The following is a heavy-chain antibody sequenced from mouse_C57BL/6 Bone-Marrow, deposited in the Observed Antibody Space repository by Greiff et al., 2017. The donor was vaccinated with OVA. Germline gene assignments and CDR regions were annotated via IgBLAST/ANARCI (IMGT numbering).Heavy chain of an antibody. CDR1: GYTFTSYG. J-gene: IGHJ2*01. V-gene: IGHV1-81*01. Sequence: VQLQQSGAELARPGASVKLSCKASGYTFTSYGISWVKQRTGQGLEWIGEIYPRSGNTYYNEKFKGKATLTADKSSSTAYMELRSLTSEDSAVYFCASELRDFDYWGQGTTLTVSS. CDR3: ASELRDFDY. D-gene: IGHD4-1*01. CDR2: IYPRSGNT.